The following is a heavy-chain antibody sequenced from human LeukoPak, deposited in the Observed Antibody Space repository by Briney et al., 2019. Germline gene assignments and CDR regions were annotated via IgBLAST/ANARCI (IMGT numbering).Heavy chain of an antibody. CDR3: AAIVVVPPAIPY. J-gene: IGHJ4*02. D-gene: IGHD2-2*01. CDR1: GASISSDAYC. V-gene: IGHV4-31*03. CDR2: ISYSGST. Sequence: SETLSLTCTVSGASISSDAYCWSWIRQHPGKGLEWIGYISYSGSTYYNPSLKSRITISVDTSKNQFSLNLSSVTAVDTAVYFCAAIVVVPPAIPYWGQGTLVTVSS.